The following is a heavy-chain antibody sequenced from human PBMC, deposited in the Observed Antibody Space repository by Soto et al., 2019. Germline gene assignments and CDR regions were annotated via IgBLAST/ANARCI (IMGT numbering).Heavy chain of an antibody. J-gene: IGHJ3*02. Sequence: KTSETLSLTCAVYGVSFRDSSWNWIRQPLGKGLEWIGEINQRGSRNYNPSLECRFRISVDTSKNQFSLNVSSVTAADTAVYYCARGFASGSYFNAFDIWGQGTRVT. D-gene: IGHD1-26*01. V-gene: IGHV4-34*01. CDR3: ARGFASGSYFNAFDI. CDR2: INQRGSR. CDR1: GVSFRDSS.